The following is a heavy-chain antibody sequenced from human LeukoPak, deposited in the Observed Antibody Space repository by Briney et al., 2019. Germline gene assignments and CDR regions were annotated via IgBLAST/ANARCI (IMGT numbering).Heavy chain of an antibody. CDR3: ARETHSSSWYAGRAGLDY. CDR2: INPNSGGT. V-gene: IGHV1-2*02. Sequence: ASVKVSCKASGYTFTGHYMHWVRQAPGQGLEWMGWINPNSGGTNYAQKFQGRVTMTRDTSISTAYMELSRLRSEDTAVYYCARETHSSSWYAGRAGLDYWGQGTLVTVSS. D-gene: IGHD6-13*01. CDR1: GYTFTGHY. J-gene: IGHJ4*02.